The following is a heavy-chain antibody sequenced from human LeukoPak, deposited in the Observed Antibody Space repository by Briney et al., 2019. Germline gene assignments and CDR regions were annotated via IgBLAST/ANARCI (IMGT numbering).Heavy chain of an antibody. V-gene: IGHV4-39*07. CDR3: ARGVDNAGTALDY. D-gene: IGHD6-13*01. CDR2: IYYSGST. CDR1: GGSMSSSSYY. J-gene: IGHJ4*02. Sequence: KSSETLSLTCTVSGGSMSSSSYYWGWIRQPPGKGLEWIGSIYYSGSTYYNPSLKSRVTISVDTSKNQFSLKLSSVTAADTAVYYCARGVDNAGTALDYWGQGTLVTVSS.